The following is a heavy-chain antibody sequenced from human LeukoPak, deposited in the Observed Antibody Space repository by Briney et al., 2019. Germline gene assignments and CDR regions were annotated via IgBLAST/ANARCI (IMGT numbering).Heavy chain of an antibody. CDR2: INHSGNT. D-gene: IGHD6-13*01. J-gene: IGHJ6*03. CDR3: ARQGGSSSPYYYYYMDV. Sequence: PSETLSLTCAVYGGSFSGYYWSWIRQPPGKGLEWIGEINHSGNTYYNPSLKSRVSISVHTSKNHFSLMLSSVTAADTAVYYCARQGGSSSPYYYYYMDVWGKGTTVTVSS. V-gene: IGHV4-34*01. CDR1: GGSFSGYY.